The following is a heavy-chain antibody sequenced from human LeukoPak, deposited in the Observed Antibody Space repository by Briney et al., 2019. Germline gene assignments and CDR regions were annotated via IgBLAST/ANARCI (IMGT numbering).Heavy chain of an antibody. CDR1: GFTFANYA. J-gene: IGHJ4*02. Sequence: GGSLRPSCAASGFTFANYAMSWVRQAPGQGLECVSVITGSGGSTSYADSVKGRFTISRDNSKNTLYLQMNSLRAEDTAVYYCARAMRGYQLLPDYWGQGTLVTVSS. D-gene: IGHD2-2*01. V-gene: IGHV3-23*01. CDR3: ARAMRGYQLLPDY. CDR2: ITGSGGST.